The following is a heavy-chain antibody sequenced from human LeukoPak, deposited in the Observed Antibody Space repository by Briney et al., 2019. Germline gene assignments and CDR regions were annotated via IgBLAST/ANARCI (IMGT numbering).Heavy chain of an antibody. D-gene: IGHD3-3*01. Sequence: PETLSLTCAVYGGSFSGYYWSWIRQPPGKGLEWIGEINHSGSTNYNPSLKSRVTISVDTSKNQFSLKLSSVTAADTAVYYCARGRVTIFGVVIPRGRAFDIWGQGTMVTVSS. CDR3: ARGRVTIFGVVIPRGRAFDI. V-gene: IGHV4-34*01. CDR1: GGSFSGYY. CDR2: INHSGST. J-gene: IGHJ3*02.